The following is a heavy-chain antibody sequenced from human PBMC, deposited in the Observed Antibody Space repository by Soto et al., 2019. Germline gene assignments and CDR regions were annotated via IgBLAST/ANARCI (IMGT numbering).Heavy chain of an antibody. CDR3: AKVKNYYDSSGIFPSYFDY. CDR1: GFTFSSYG. V-gene: IGHV3-30*18. CDR2: ISYDGSNK. J-gene: IGHJ4*02. D-gene: IGHD3-22*01. Sequence: GGSLRLSCAASGFTFSSYGMHWVRQAPGKGLEWVAVISYDGSNKYYADSAKGRFTISRDNSKNTLYLQMNSLRAEDTAVYYCAKVKNYYDSSGIFPSYFDYWGQGTLVTVSS.